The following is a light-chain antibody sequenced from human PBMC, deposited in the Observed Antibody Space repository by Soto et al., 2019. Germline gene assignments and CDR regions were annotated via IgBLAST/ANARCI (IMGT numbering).Light chain of an antibody. V-gene: IGLV2-14*01. CDR2: DVS. CDR1: SSDVGGYNY. Sequence: QSALTQPASVSGSPGQSITISCTGTSSDVGGYNYVSWYQQHPGKAPKLMVYDVSNRPSGVSTRFSGSKSVNPASLTISGLQAADEADYYCSSYTSSSTLVLGGGTKLTVL. CDR3: SSYTSSSTLV. J-gene: IGLJ2*01.